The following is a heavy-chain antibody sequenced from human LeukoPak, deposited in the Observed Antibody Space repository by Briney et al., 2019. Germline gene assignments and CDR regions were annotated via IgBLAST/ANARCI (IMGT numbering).Heavy chain of an antibody. J-gene: IGHJ4*02. CDR2: IIPIFGTA. D-gene: IGHD2-15*01. CDR3: ARAGGYCGRISCPYYFDY. Sequence: ASVKVSCKASGGTFSNYAISWVRQAPGQGLEWMGGIIPIFGTANYAQKFRGRVTITADKSTRTAYMELSSLRSEDTAVYYCARAGGYCGRISCPYYFDYWGQGSLVAVSS. CDR1: GGTFSNYA. V-gene: IGHV1-69*06.